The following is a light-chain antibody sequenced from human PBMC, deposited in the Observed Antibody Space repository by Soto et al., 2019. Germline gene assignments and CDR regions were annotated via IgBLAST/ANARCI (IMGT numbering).Light chain of an antibody. V-gene: IGKV1-39*01. CDR1: RTIGTF. J-gene: IGKJ2*01. CDR3: QQSYSTPYT. CDR2: AAS. Sequence: DIQMTQSPSYLSAYVGDRVTITCRASRTIGTFLNWYQQEPGKAPKLLIYAASTLLSGVPSRFSGGASGTDFTLIISGLQPEDFATYYCQQSYSTPYTFGQGTRLEIK.